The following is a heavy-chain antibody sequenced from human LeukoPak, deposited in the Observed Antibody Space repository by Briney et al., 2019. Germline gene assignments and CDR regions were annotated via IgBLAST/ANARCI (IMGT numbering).Heavy chain of an antibody. CDR1: GFTFSSYG. CDR2: IWYDGSNK. CDR3: ARGIQLWGDAFDI. V-gene: IGHV3-33*01. D-gene: IGHD5-18*01. Sequence: PGRSLRLSCAASGFTFSSYGMHWVRQAPGKGLERVAVIWYDGSNKYYADSVKGRFTISRDNSKNTLYLQMNSLRAEDTAVYYCARGIQLWGDAFDIWGQGTMVTVSS. J-gene: IGHJ3*02.